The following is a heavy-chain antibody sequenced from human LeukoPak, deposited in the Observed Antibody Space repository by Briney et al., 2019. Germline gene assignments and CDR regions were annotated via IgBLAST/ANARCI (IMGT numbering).Heavy chain of an antibody. V-gene: IGHV3-43*02. J-gene: IGHJ4*02. Sequence: GGSLRLSCAASGFTFDDYAMHWVRQAPGKGLEWVSLISGDGSRTYYADSVKGRFTVSRGNSKNSLHLQMNSLRSEDTALYYCEKKNLPFDGSGYKLDYWGRGTLVPVSS. CDR3: EKKNLPFDGSGYKLDY. CDR1: GFTFDDYA. CDR2: ISGDGSRT. D-gene: IGHD3-22*01.